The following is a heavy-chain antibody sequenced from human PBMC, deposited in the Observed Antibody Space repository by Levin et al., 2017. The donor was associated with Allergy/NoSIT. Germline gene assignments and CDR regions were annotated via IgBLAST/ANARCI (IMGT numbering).Heavy chain of an antibody. D-gene: IGHD2-15*01. CDR1: GFTFSSYS. V-gene: IGHV3-21*01. CDR2: ISSSSSYI. Sequence: KSGGSLRLSCAASGFTFSSYSMNWVRQAPGKGLEWVSSISSSSSYIYYADSVKGRFTISRDNAKNSLYLQMNSLRAEDTAVYYCARDTTVAASSDAFDIWGQGTMVTVSS. J-gene: IGHJ3*02. CDR3: ARDTTVAASSDAFDI.